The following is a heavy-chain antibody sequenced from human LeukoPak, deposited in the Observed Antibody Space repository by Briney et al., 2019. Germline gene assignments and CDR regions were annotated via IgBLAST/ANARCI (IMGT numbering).Heavy chain of an antibody. V-gene: IGHV4-34*01. CDR3: VVFSSGWPFDY. Sequence: SETLSLTCAVYGGSFSGYYWSWIRQPPGKGLEWIGEINHSGSTNYNPSLKSRVTISVDTSKNQFSLKLSSVTAADTAVYYCVVFSSGWPFDYWGQGTLVTVSS. CDR1: GGSFSGYY. J-gene: IGHJ4*02. D-gene: IGHD6-19*01. CDR2: INHSGST.